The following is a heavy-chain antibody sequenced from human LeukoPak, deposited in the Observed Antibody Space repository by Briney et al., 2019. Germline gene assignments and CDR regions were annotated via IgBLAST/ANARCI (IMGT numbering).Heavy chain of an antibody. CDR2: IYTTGYT. Sequence: PSETLSLTCTVSGVSISSDYWLWIRQPAGKGLEWIGLIYTTGYTNSNPSLKSRVTMSVDTSKNQISLKVASVTVADTAVYYCASPLGYWGQGMLVTASS. CDR3: ASPLGY. D-gene: IGHD7-27*01. V-gene: IGHV4-4*07. J-gene: IGHJ4*02. CDR1: GVSISSDY.